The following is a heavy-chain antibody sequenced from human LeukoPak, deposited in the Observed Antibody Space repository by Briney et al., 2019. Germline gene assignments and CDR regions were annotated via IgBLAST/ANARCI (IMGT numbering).Heavy chain of an antibody. Sequence: SETLSLTCAVYGGSFSGSFWTWIRQPPGKGLEWIGEIKDSGSTNYNPSLKSRLTISKDTSKNQFSLKLSSVTAADTAVYFCARFYSQFSAFDYWGQGTLVTVSS. V-gene: IGHV4-34*01. CDR2: IKDSGST. CDR3: ARFYSQFSAFDY. CDR1: GGSFSGSF. J-gene: IGHJ4*02. D-gene: IGHD4-11*01.